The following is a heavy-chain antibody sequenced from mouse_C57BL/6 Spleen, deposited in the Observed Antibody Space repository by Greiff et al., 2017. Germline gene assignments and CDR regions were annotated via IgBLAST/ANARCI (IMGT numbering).Heavy chain of an antibody. CDR1: GYAFSSSW. J-gene: IGHJ3*01. D-gene: IGHD2-1*01. CDR2: IYPGDGDT. V-gene: IGHV1-82*01. CDR3: ARDYGNYEVTWFAY. Sequence: QVQLKQSGPELVKPGASVKISCKASGYAFSSSWMNWVKQRPGKGLEWIGRIYPGDGDTNYNGKFKGKATLTADKSSSTAYMQLSSLTSEDSAVYFCARDYGNYEVTWFAYWGQGTLVTVSA.